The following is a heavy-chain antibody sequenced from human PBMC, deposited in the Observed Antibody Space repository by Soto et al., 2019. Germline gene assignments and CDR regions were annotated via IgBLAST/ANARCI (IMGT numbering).Heavy chain of an antibody. Sequence: QVQLVESGGGVVQPGRSLRLSCAASGFTFSSYGMHWVRQAPGKGLEWVAVIWYDGSNKYYADSVKGRFTISRDNSKNTLYLQMNSLRAEDTAVYYCARDGGYNWNDHLEGSMDVWGQGTTVTVSS. J-gene: IGHJ6*02. CDR2: IWYDGSNK. D-gene: IGHD1-1*01. CDR3: ARDGGYNWNDHLEGSMDV. CDR1: GFTFSSYG. V-gene: IGHV3-33*01.